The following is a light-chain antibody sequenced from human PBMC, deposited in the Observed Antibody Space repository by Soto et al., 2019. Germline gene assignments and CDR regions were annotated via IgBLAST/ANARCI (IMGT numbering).Light chain of an antibody. CDR3: QQYGSSPT. CDR2: DTS. Sequence: EIVLTQSPGTLSLSPGERATLSCRASQSVSSNFVAWYQHKPGQAPRLLIYDTSSRASDIPDRFSGSGSGTDFTLTISRLEPEDFAVYFCQQYGSSPTFGQGTKVDI. V-gene: IGKV3-20*01. CDR1: QSVSSNF. J-gene: IGKJ1*01.